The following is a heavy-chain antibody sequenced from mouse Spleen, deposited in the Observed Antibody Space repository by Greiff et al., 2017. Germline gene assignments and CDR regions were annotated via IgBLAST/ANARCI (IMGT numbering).Heavy chain of an antibody. Sequence: VKLMESGAELVRPGASVKLSCKASGYTFTDYYINWVKHRPGQGLEWIARIYPGSGNTYYNEKFKGKATLIAEKSSSTAYMQLSSLTSEDSAVYFCATRQPGHGGFAYWGQGTLVTVSA. V-gene: IGHV1-76*01. CDR1: GYTFTDYY. D-gene: IGHD3-2*01. CDR2: IYPGSGNT. CDR3: ATRQPGHGGFAY. J-gene: IGHJ3*01.